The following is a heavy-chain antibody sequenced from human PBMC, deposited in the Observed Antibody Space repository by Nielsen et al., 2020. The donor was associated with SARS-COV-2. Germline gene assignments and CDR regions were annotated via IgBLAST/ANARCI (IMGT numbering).Heavy chain of an antibody. Sequence: GESLKISCVVSGFNFRGYWMTWVRQAPGKGLEWVGNIKLDGSEKYYVDSVKGRFTSSRDNAKNSLFLQMNNLRVEDTAVYYCARDDGASPLGYWGQGTLVTVSS. J-gene: IGHJ4*02. CDR1: GFNFRGYW. CDR2: IKLDGSEK. CDR3: ARDDGASPLGY. V-gene: IGHV3-7*03. D-gene: IGHD3-16*01.